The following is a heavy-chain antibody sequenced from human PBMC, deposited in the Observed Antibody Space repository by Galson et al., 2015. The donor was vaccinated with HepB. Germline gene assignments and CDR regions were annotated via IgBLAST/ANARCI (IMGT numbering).Heavy chain of an antibody. D-gene: IGHD6-19*01. CDR3: TRVYSSGWTPAY. V-gene: IGHV3-48*01. J-gene: IGHJ4*02. CDR2: ISSSSNTI. CDR1: GFTFSSYS. Sequence: SLRLSCAVSGFTFSSYSLNWVRQAPGKGLEWVSYISSSSNTIYYADSVKGRFTISRDNAKNAVYLQMNSLRAEDTAVYYCTRVYSSGWTPAYWGQGTLVTASS.